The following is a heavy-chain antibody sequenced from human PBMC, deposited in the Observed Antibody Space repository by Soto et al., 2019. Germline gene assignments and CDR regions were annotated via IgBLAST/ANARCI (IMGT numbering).Heavy chain of an antibody. CDR2: ISGSGTTT. J-gene: IGHJ3*02. V-gene: IGHV3-23*01. CDR3: AKDRVGGVPDAFDI. CDR1: GFTSTNYV. Sequence: GGSLRLSCAASGFTSTNYVMNWVRQAPGKGLEWVSSISGSGTTTFYADSAKGRFIISRDNSKNTLYLQMNSLRAEDTALYYCAKDRVGGVPDAFDIWGQGTIVTVSS. D-gene: IGHD2-8*01.